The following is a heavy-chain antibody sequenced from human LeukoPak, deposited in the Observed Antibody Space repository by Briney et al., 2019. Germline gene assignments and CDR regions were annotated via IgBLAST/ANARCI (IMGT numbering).Heavy chain of an antibody. J-gene: IGHJ5*02. Sequence: SETLALTCAVYIGSFSDYYWSWIRQSPGKGLEWIGEISHSGSTNYNPSLKSRVSMSVDTSKNQFSLKLSSVTAADTAVYYCARGYWFDPWGQGTLVTVTS. V-gene: IGHV4-34*01. CDR2: ISHSGST. CDR3: ARGYWFDP. CDR1: IGSFSDYY.